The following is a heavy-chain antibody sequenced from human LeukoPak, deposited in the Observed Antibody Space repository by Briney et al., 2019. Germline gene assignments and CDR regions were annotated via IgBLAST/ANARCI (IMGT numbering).Heavy chain of an antibody. D-gene: IGHD6-13*01. CDR2: ISDGSSYL. V-gene: IGHV3-21*01. CDR3: ARTEYISSPPTYYFDY. Sequence: PGGSLRLSCAASGFTFSSYGMHWVRQAPGKGLEWVSSISDGSSYLYYADSVKGRFTISRDNAKNSLYLQMNSLRAEDTAVYYCARTEYISSPPTYYFDYWGQGTLVTVSS. J-gene: IGHJ4*02. CDR1: GFTFSSYG.